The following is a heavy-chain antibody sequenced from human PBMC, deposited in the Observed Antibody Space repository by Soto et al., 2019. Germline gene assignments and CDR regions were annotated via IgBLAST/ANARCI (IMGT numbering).Heavy chain of an antibody. D-gene: IGHD3-10*01. CDR2: ISGSGGST. V-gene: IGHV3-23*01. Sequence: QSGGSLRLSCAASGFTFSSYAMSWVRQAPGKGLEWVSAISGSGGSTYYADSVKGRFTISRDNSKNTLYLQMNSLRAEDTAVYYCAKDQGSGLLWFGELLKNGMDVWGQGTTVTVSS. J-gene: IGHJ6*02. CDR3: AKDQGSGLLWFGELLKNGMDV. CDR1: GFTFSSYA.